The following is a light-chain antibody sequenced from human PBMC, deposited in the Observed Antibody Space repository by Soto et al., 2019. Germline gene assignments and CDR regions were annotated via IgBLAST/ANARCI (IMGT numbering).Light chain of an antibody. V-gene: IGKV3-20*01. J-gene: IGKJ1*01. CDR2: GAS. CDR1: QSVSSSF. CDR3: QQYVTSPWP. Sequence: EIVLTQSPGTLSLSPGERATLSCRASQSVSSSFLAWYQQKPGQALRLLIYGASNRATGIPDRFSGSGSGTDFTLTISRLEPEDFAVYYCQQYVTSPWPFGQGTKVAIE.